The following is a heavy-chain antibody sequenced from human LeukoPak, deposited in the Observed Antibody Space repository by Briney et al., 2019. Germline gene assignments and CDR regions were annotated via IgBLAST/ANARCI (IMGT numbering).Heavy chain of an antibody. CDR2: IRYDGSNK. Sequence: GGSLRLSCAASGFTFSSYEMNWVRQAPGKGLEWVAFIRYDGSNKYYADSVKGRFTISRDNSKNTLYLQMNSLRAEDTAVYYCAGGGYYYDSSGYYPNWFDPWGQGTLVTVSS. V-gene: IGHV3-30*02. CDR3: AGGGYYYDSSGYYPNWFDP. J-gene: IGHJ5*02. CDR1: GFTFSSYE. D-gene: IGHD3-22*01.